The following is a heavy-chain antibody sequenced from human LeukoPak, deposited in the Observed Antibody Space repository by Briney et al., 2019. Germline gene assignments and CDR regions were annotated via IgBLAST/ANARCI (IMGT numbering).Heavy chain of an antibody. D-gene: IGHD2-15*01. CDR3: ARAPLGYCSGGSCYDLDY. CDR1: GFTFSSYS. CDR2: ISSSSSYI. Sequence: GGSLRLSCAASGFTFSSYSMNWVRQAPGKGLEWVSSISSSSSYIYYADSVKGRFTISRDNAKNSLYLQMNSLRAEDTAVNYCARAPLGYCSGGSCYDLDYWGQGTLVTVSS. J-gene: IGHJ4*02. V-gene: IGHV3-21*01.